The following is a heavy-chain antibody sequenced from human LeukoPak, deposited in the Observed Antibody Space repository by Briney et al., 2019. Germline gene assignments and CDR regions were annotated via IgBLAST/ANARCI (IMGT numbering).Heavy chain of an antibody. D-gene: IGHD3-10*01. Sequence: GGPLRLSCAASGFTFSDYYMSWIRQAPGKGLEWVSYISSSSSYTNYADSVKGRFTISRDNAKNSLYLQMNSLRAEDTAVYYCARVEVRGDNWFDPWGQGTLVTVSS. CDR2: ISSSSSYT. J-gene: IGHJ5*02. CDR1: GFTFSDYY. CDR3: ARVEVRGDNWFDP. V-gene: IGHV3-11*06.